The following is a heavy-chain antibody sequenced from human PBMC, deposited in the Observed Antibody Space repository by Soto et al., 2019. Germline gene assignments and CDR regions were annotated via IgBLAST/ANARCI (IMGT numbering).Heavy chain of an antibody. V-gene: IGHV3-53*01. D-gene: IGHD1-1*01. CDR2: LYDADGT. Sequence: DVQLVASGGGLIRPGGSLRLSCAALGLTVRGKKYIAWVRQAPGKGLEWVSALYDADGTYYADSAKGRFTISRDNANTIIYLQMNGLGPVDTAVYCCASWLEREHAYDIWGLGTMVTVSS. CDR3: ASWLEREHAYDI. J-gene: IGHJ3*02. CDR1: GLTVRGKKY.